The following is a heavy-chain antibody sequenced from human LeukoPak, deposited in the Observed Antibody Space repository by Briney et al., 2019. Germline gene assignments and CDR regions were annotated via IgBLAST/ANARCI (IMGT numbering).Heavy chain of an antibody. CDR1: GGSISSYY. CDR3: ARHGSIATGAFTY. J-gene: IGHJ4*02. Sequence: SETLSLTCTVSGGSISSYYWSWIRQPAGKGLEWIGRIYTSGSTNYNPSLKSRVTMSVDTSRNQFSLKLGSVTAADTAVYYCARHGSIATGAFTYWGQGTLVTVSS. D-gene: IGHD6-13*01. V-gene: IGHV4-4*07. CDR2: IYTSGST.